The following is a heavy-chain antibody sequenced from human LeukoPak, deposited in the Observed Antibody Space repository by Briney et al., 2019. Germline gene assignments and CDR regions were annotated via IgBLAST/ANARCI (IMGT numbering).Heavy chain of an antibody. CDR2: IYYSGST. Sequence: PSETLSLTCTVSGGSISSYYWSWIRQPPGKGLEWIGYIYYSGSTYYNPSLKSRVTISVDTSKNQFSLKLSSVTAADTAVYYCARGIAAAAPFDYWGQGTLVTVSS. V-gene: IGHV4-59*08. J-gene: IGHJ4*02. D-gene: IGHD6-13*01. CDR1: GGSISSYY. CDR3: ARGIAAAAPFDY.